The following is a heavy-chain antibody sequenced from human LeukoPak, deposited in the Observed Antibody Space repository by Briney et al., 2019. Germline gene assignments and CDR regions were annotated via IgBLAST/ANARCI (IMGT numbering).Heavy chain of an antibody. V-gene: IGHV1-3*01. CDR2: INAGNGNT. J-gene: IGHJ4*02. D-gene: IGHD3-22*01. CDR3: ARGTGSLYYYDSSGYSPFDY. CDR1: GYTFTSYA. Sequence: GASVKVSCKASGYTFTSYAMHWVRQAPGQRLEWMGWINAGNGNTKYSQKFQGRVTITRDTSASTAYMELSSLRSEDTAVYYCARGTGSLYYYDSSGYSPFDYWGRGTLVTVSS.